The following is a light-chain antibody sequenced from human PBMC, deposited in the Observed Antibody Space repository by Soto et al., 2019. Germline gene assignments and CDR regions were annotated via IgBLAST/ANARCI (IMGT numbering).Light chain of an antibody. CDR1: NIGSKS. J-gene: IGLJ1*01. CDR2: YDN. Sequence: SYELTQPPSVSVAPRKTARVTCGGNNIGSKSVHWYQQKPGQAPVLVIYYDNDRPSGIPERFSGSNSGNTATLTISRVEAGDEADYYCQVWDSSDHPDVFGTGTKVTVL. V-gene: IGLV3-21*01. CDR3: QVWDSSDHPDV.